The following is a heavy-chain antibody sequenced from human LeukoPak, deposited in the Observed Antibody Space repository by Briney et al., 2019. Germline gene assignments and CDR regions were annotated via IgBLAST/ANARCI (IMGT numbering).Heavy chain of an antibody. CDR1: GGTFSSYA. D-gene: IGHD6-13*01. CDR2: IIPIFGTA. Sequence: VASVKVSCKASGGTFSSYAISWVRQAPGQGLEWMGGIIPIFGTANYAQKFQGRVTITADKSTSTAYMELSSLRSEDTAVYYCARGSRAAAATRWFDPWGQGTLVTVSP. V-gene: IGHV1-69*06. J-gene: IGHJ5*02. CDR3: ARGSRAAAATRWFDP.